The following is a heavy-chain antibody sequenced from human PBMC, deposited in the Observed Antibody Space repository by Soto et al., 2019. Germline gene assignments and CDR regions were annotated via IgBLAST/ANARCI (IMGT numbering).Heavy chain of an antibody. CDR3: AKDRGGYSYGFFDY. CDR1: GFTFSSYG. Sequence: GGSLRLSCAASGFTFSSYGMHWVRQAPGKGLEWVAVISYDGSNKYYADSVKGRFTISRDNSKNTLYLQMNSLRAEDTAVYYCAKDRGGYSYGFFDYWGQGTLVTVSS. V-gene: IGHV3-30*18. CDR2: ISYDGSNK. D-gene: IGHD5-18*01. J-gene: IGHJ4*02.